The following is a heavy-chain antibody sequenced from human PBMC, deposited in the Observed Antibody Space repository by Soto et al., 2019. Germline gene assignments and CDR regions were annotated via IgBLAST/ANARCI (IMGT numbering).Heavy chain of an antibody. CDR1: GFTFSYYG. V-gene: IGHV3-30*18. J-gene: IGHJ5*02. CDR2: ISYDENHK. D-gene: IGHD6-19*01. CDR3: AKDGYGGGSIPGWFGP. Sequence: QVHLVESGGGVVQPGRSLRLSCADSGFTFSYYGMHWVRQAPGKGLEWVAFISYDENHKYYADSVKGRFTISRDKSNNTLYLPRRSLRAEDTATYYCAKDGYGGGSIPGWFGPWGQGTLVSVSS.